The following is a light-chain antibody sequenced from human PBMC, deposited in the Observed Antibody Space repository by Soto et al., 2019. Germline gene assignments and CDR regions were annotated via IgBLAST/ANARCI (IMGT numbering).Light chain of an antibody. CDR3: QQYGGSPMYT. V-gene: IGKV3-15*01. CDR2: GAS. Sequence: EIVMTQSPATLSVSPGERATLSCRASQSVSSNLAWYQQKPGQAPRLLIYGASTRATGIPARFSGSGSGTEFTLTISSLQSEDVAVYYCQQYGGSPMYTFGQGTKLEIK. J-gene: IGKJ2*01. CDR1: QSVSSN.